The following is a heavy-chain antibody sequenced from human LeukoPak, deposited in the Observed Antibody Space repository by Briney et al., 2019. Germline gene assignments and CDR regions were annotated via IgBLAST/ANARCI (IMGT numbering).Heavy chain of an antibody. CDR2: IYTSGST. V-gene: IGHV4-4*07. CDR3: ARSGDYVTNDAFDI. Sequence: SETLSLTCTVSGGSISSYYWSWIRQPAGKGLEWIGRIYTSGSTNYNPSLKSRVTMSVDTPRNQFSLKLSSVTAADTAVYYCARSGDYVTNDAFDIWGQGTMVTVSS. CDR1: GGSISSYY. D-gene: IGHD4-17*01. J-gene: IGHJ3*02.